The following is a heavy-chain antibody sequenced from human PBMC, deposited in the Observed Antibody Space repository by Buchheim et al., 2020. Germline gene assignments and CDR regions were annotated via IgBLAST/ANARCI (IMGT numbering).Heavy chain of an antibody. Sequence: QVQLVESGGGVVQPGRSLRLSCAASGFTLSSYAMHWVRQAPGKGLEWVAVISYDGSNKYYADSVKGRFTISRDNSKNTPYLQMNSLRAEDTAVYYCARDMRAAGTFFYYFDYWGQGTL. J-gene: IGHJ4*02. CDR1: GFTLSSYA. CDR2: ISYDGSNK. CDR3: ARDMRAAGTFFYYFDY. V-gene: IGHV3-30-3*01. D-gene: IGHD6-13*01.